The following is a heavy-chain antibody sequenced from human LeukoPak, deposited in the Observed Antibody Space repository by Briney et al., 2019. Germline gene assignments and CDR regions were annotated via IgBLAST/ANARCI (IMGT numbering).Heavy chain of an antibody. V-gene: IGHV4-61*02. Sequence: SETLSLTCTVSGGSISSGSYYWSWIRQPAGKGLEWIGRIYTSGSTNYNPSLKSRVTISVDTSKNQFSLKLSSVTAADTAVYYCRGSYYNLDYWGQGTLVTVSS. CDR2: IYTSGST. D-gene: IGHD3-10*01. J-gene: IGHJ4*02. CDR1: GGSISSGSYY. CDR3: RGSYYNLDY.